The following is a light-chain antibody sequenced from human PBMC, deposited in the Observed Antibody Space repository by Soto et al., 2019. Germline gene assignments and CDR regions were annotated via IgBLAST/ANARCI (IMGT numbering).Light chain of an antibody. CDR1: QSVSSSY. CDR3: HQRSNWPLT. CDR2: DAS. V-gene: IGKV3D-20*02. J-gene: IGKJ4*01. Sequence: EIVLTQSPGTLSLSPGERATLSCRASQSVSSSYLAWSQQKPGQAPRLLIYDASNMATGIPARFSGSGSATEFTLTISSLEPEDFAVYYCHQRSNWPLTFGGGTKVDIK.